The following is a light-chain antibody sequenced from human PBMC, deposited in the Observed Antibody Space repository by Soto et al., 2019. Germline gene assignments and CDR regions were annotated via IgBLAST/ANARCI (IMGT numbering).Light chain of an antibody. CDR3: QHYNSYSEA. Sequence: DIQVTQSPSSLSASVGAGVTITCRASQTITNYLNWYQQQSGKAPKLLIYATDTLQSGVPSRFSGSGSGTDYTLTISSLQPDDFATYYCQHYNSYSEAFGQGTKV. V-gene: IGKV1-39*01. CDR2: ATD. J-gene: IGKJ1*01. CDR1: QTITNY.